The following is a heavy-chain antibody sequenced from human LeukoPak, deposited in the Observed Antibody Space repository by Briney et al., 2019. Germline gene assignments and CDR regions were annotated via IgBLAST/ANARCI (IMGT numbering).Heavy chain of an antibody. V-gene: IGHV4-34*01. Sequence: SETLSLTCAVYGGSFSGYYWTWIRQTPEKGLEWIGEMNPSGSTSYNPSLKSRVTISVDTSKNQFSLKLSSVTAADTAVYYCARGRQDVTMIVVVMTAVSYYLDVWGKGTTVAVS. J-gene: IGHJ6*03. CDR2: MNPSGST. CDR3: ARGRQDVTMIVVVMTAVSYYLDV. CDR1: GGSFSGYY. D-gene: IGHD3-22*01.